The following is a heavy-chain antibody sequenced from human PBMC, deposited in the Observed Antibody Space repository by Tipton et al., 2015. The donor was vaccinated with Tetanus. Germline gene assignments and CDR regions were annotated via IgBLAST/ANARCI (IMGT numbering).Heavy chain of an antibody. J-gene: IGHJ4*02. V-gene: IGHV3-23*01. D-gene: IGHD4-17*01. CDR1: GFPFSNYA. CDR3: ARGEAYGDYPAMYFFDN. CDR2: INNSGGNK. Sequence: SLRLSCAASGFPFSNYAMSWVRQAPGKGLEWVAGINNSGGNKYFADSVKGRFTISRDNSKNTVYLQMNSLRAEDTAVYYCARGEAYGDYPAMYFFDNWGQGTLLTVSS.